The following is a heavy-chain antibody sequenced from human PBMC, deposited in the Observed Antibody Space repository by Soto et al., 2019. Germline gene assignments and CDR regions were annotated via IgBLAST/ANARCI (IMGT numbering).Heavy chain of an antibody. CDR2: INTYNGNT. V-gene: IGHV1-18*01. CDR1: GYTFTRYG. CDR3: ALVDVYVTPSPQDV. D-gene: IGHD3-16*01. Sequence: QVQLVQSGAEVKNPGASVKVSCKASGYTFTRYGIGWARQAPGEGLEWMGCINTYNGNTNYAQNVQGRVTPTTNTSTSTAYMELRSLRSNDPAIYYCALVDVYVTPSPQDVWGQGTTVIVSS. J-gene: IGHJ6*02.